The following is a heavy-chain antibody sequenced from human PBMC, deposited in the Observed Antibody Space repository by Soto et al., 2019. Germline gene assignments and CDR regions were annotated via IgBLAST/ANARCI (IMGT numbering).Heavy chain of an antibody. Sequence: GGSLRLSCAASGFTFSSYWMHWVRQAPGKGLVWVSRINSDGSSTSYADSVKGRFTISRDNAKNTLYLQMNGLRAEDTAVYYCARPKTYSDAFDIWGQGTMVTVSS. CDR1: GFTFSSYW. J-gene: IGHJ3*02. CDR3: ARPKTYSDAFDI. V-gene: IGHV3-74*01. CDR2: INSDGSST. D-gene: IGHD2-21*01.